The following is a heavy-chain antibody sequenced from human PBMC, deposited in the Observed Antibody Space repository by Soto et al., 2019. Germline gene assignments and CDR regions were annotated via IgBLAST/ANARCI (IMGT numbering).Heavy chain of an antibody. CDR3: TRSNKGPFDS. V-gene: IGHV3-23*01. CDR2: ISGNGGRT. J-gene: IGHJ4*02. D-gene: IGHD7-27*01. CDR1: GFTFSNFG. Sequence: LRLSCAASGFTFSNFGLNWVRQAPGKGLEWISGISGNGGRTDYADSVKGRFTISRENSNNTLDLQMNSLRAEDTAVYYCTRSNKGPFDSWGQGTLVTVSS.